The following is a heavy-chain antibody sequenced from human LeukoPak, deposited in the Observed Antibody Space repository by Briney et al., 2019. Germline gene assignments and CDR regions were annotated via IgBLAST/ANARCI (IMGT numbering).Heavy chain of an antibody. CDR1: GFTFSSYA. CDR3: ARAVAGTHWFDP. D-gene: IGHD6-19*01. J-gene: IGHJ5*02. Sequence: PGGSLRLSCAASGFTFSSYAMSWVRQATGKGLEWVSAIGTASDTYYPGSVKGRFTISRENAKNSLYLQMNSLRAGDTAVYYCARAVAGTHWFDPWGQGTLVTVSS. CDR2: IGTASDT. V-gene: IGHV3-13*01.